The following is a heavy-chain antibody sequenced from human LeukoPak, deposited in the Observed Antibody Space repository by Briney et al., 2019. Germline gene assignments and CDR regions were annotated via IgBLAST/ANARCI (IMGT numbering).Heavy chain of an antibody. D-gene: IGHD3-22*01. CDR2: INPNSGGT. J-gene: IGHJ4*02. CDR1: GYTFTGYY. Sequence: ASVKVSCKASGYTFTGYYMHWVRQAPGQGLEWMGWINPNSGGTNYAQKFQGRVTMTRDTPISTAYMELSRLRSDDTAVYYCARGDYYDSSGYYFEVWGQGTLVTVSS. CDR3: ARGDYYDSSGYYFEV. V-gene: IGHV1-2*02.